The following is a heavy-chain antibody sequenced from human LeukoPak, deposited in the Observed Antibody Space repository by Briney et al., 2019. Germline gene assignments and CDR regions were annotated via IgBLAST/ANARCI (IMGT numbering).Heavy chain of an antibody. CDR1: GYSFTGYC. J-gene: IGHJ4*02. V-gene: IGHV1-2*02. Sequence: GASVKVSCKASGYSFTGYCMHWVRQAPGQGLEWMGRICPETGGTNYAQKFQGRVTMTTDMTVSTAYMELSGLKSDDTAVYYCASGLNSRSSSCWGQGTRVTVSS. D-gene: IGHD6-13*01. CDR3: ASGLNSRSSSC. CDR2: ICPETGGT.